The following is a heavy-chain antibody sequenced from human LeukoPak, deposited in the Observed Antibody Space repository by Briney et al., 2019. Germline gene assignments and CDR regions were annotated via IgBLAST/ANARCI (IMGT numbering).Heavy chain of an antibody. J-gene: IGHJ6*02. CDR3: AKDLDTAMAMNYYYYYGMDV. CDR1: GFTFSSYG. D-gene: IGHD5-18*01. CDR2: ISYDGSNK. Sequence: GRSLRLSCAASGFTFSSYGMHWVRQAPGKGLEWVAVISYDGSNKYYADSVKGRFTISRDNSKNTLYLQMNSLRAEDTAVYYCAKDLDTAMAMNYYYYYGMDVWGQGTTVTVSS. V-gene: IGHV3-30*18.